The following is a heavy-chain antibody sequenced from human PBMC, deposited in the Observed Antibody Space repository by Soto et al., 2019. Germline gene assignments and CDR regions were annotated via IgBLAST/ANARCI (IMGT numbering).Heavy chain of an antibody. J-gene: IGHJ4*02. CDR3: AKGNGGDSGYDFMLGH. CDR2: ISNDGKNQ. V-gene: IGHV3-30*18. Sequence: GGSLRLSCATSGFTFSTYGMHWVRQTPGKGLEWVAVISNDGKNQYYVDSVKGRFIISRDMSKNTLYLQMNTVRPEDTAVYYCAKGNGGDSGYDFMLGHWGQGTLVTVSS. D-gene: IGHD5-12*01. CDR1: GFTFSTYG.